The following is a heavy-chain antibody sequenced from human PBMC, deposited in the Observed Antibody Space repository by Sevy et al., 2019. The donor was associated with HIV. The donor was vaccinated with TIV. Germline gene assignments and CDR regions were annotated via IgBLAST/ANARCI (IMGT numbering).Heavy chain of an antibody. CDR3: TRGRRVYADYGVDY. CDR2: IRSEVYGGTT. J-gene: IGHJ4*02. V-gene: IGHV3-49*03. CDR1: GFTFGEYS. D-gene: IGHD4-17*01. Sequence: GSLRLSCTASGFTFGEYSMSWFRQAPGKGLERVSFIRSEVYGGTTEYAASVKGRFTISRDDSKSIAYLQMSSLKTEDTAVYYCTRGRRVYADYGVDYWGQGTVVTVSS.